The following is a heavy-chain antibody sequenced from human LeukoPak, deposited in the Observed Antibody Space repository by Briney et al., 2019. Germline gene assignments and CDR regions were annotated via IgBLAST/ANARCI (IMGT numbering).Heavy chain of an antibody. J-gene: IGHJ4*02. V-gene: IGHV3-21*04. CDR3: ARASLYDNSAYYLDY. CDR2: ISSSSSYI. CDR1: GFTFSSYS. D-gene: IGHD3-22*01. Sequence: GGSLRLSCAASGFTFSSYSMNWVRQAPGKGLEWVSSISSSSSYIYYADSVKGRFTISRDNAKNSLYLQMNSLRAEDTALYYCARASLYDNSAYYLDYWGQGTLVTVSS.